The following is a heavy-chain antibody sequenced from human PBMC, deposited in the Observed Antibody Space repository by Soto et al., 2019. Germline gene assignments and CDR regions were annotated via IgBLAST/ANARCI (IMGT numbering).Heavy chain of an antibody. Sequence: GQLVQSGAEVKRPGASVKVSCRASGYTFTSYGISWVRQAPGQGLEWMGWISAYNGDTKLSQKFEARVSMTTDTSTNTAYMELRSLRSDDTADYYCARDSFPQKAMVTWAFDIWGQGTMVTVSS. V-gene: IGHV1-18*01. CDR1: GYTFTSYG. CDR3: ARDSFPQKAMVTWAFDI. CDR2: ISAYNGDT. D-gene: IGHD5-18*01. J-gene: IGHJ3*02.